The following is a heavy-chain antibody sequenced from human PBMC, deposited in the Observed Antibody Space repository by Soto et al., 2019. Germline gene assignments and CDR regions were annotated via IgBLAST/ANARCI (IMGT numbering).Heavy chain of an antibody. CDR1: DYTFTSYG. V-gene: IGHV1-18*01. CDR2: ISAYNGNT. D-gene: IGHD1-26*01. Sequence: GASVKVSCKASDYTFTSYGISWVRQAPGQGLEWMGWISAYNGNTNYAQKLQGRVTLTTDTSTSTVYMELRSLRSDDTAVYYCARDNSESNSWWFDPWGQGTLVTVSS. CDR3: ARDNSESNSWWFDP. J-gene: IGHJ5*02.